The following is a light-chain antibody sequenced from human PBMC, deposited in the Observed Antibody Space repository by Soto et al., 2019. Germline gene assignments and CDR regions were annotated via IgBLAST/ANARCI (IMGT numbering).Light chain of an antibody. CDR1: QSISIW. Sequence: DIHMTQSPSTLSASVGDRVTITCRASQSISIWLAWYQQKPGRAPNLLIYGTSSLESGVPSRFSGSGSGTEFTPTISSLHPDFFAPYYSQNYNDYPWTFGQGTKVEIK. CDR2: GTS. V-gene: IGKV1-5*03. J-gene: IGKJ1*01. CDR3: QNYNDYPWT.